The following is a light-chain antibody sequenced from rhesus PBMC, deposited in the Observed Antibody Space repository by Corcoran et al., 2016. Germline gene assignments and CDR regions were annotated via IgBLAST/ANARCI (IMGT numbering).Light chain of an antibody. V-gene: IGKV1-33*02. CDR2: AAS. CDR1: QGISSW. CDR3: QQHNSYPPT. J-gene: IGKJ3*01. Sequence: DIQMTQSPSSLSASVGDRVTITCQASQGISSWLAWYQQRPGKAPKLLLYAASSLQTGVPSRFSGRGSGTDFTLTISSLKPEEFATYYWQQHNSYPPTFGPGTKLDIK.